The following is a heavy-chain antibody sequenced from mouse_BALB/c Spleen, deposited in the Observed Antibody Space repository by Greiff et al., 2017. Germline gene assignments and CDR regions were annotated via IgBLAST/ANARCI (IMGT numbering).Heavy chain of an antibody. J-gene: IGHJ2*01. CDR2: ISSGGSYT. V-gene: IGHV5-6*01. CDR3: ARQGSSMVTTTGYYFDY. D-gene: IGHD2-2*01. Sequence: EVQRVESGGDLVKPGGSLKLSCAASGFTFSSYGMSWVRQTPDKRLEWVATISSGGSYTYYPDSVKGRFTISRDNAKNTLYLQMSSLKSEDTAMYYCARQGSSMVTTTGYYFDYWGQGTTLTVSS. CDR1: GFTFSSYG.